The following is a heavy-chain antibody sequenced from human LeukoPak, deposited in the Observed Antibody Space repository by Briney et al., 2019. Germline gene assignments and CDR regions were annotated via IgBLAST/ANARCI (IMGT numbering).Heavy chain of an antibody. Sequence: GGSLRLSCAASGFTFSSYGMHWVRQAPGKGLEWVAFIRYDGSNKYYADSVKARFTISRDNSKNTLYLQMNSLRAEDTAVYYCAKDQTVYSNYVSFDYWGQGTLVTVSS. J-gene: IGHJ4*02. D-gene: IGHD4-11*01. V-gene: IGHV3-30*02. CDR1: GFTFSSYG. CDR2: IRYDGSNK. CDR3: AKDQTVYSNYVSFDY.